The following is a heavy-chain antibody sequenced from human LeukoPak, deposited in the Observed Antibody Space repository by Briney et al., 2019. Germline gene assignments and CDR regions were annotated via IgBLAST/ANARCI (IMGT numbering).Heavy chain of an antibody. CDR2: IYSGGST. D-gene: IGHD2-15*01. J-gene: IGHJ4*02. Sequence: QSGGSLRLSCAASGFTFSSYAMSWVRQAPGKGLEWVSVIYSGGSTYYADSVKGRFTISRDNSKNTLYLQMNSLRAEDTAVYYCARADGVVAPFDYWGQGTLVTVSS. CDR1: GFTFSSYA. CDR3: ARADGVVAPFDY. V-gene: IGHV3-53*01.